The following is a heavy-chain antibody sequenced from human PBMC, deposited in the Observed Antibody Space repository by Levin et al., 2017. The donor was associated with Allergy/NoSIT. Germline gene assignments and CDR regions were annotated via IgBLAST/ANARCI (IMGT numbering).Heavy chain of an antibody. D-gene: IGHD6-13*01. J-gene: IGHJ4*02. V-gene: IGHV3-30*18. CDR1: GFTFSSYG. CDR2: ISYDGSNK. Sequence: PGGSLRLSCAASGFTFSSYGMHWVRQAPGKGLEWVAVISYDGSNKYYADSVKGRFTISRDNSKNTLYLQMNSLRAEDTAVYYCAKEAAPPNLYFDYWGQGTLVTVSS. CDR3: AKEAAPPNLYFDY.